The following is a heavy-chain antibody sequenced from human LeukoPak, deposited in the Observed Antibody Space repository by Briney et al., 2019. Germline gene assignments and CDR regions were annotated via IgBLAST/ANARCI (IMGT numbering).Heavy chain of an antibody. CDR1: GFTFDDYG. V-gene: IGHV3-21*01. CDR3: ARRGQLVAYYMDV. J-gene: IGHJ6*03. CDR2: ISSSSSSYI. Sequence: GGSLRLSCAASGFTFDDYGMSWVRQAPGKGLEWVSSISSSSSSYIYYADSVKGRFTISRDNAKNSLYLQMNSLRAEDTAVYYCARRGQLVAYYMDVWGKGTTVTVSS. D-gene: IGHD6-6*01.